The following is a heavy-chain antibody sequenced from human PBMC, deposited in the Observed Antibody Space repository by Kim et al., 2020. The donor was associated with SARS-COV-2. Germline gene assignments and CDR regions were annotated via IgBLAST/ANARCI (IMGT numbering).Heavy chain of an antibody. Sequence: GGSLRLSCAASGFSFSGHWMHWVRQVPGKGLVWVSRINGDGRSTTYADSVKGRLTISRDNAKNTLYLQMNSLRAEDTAVYYCVRGRDGYKYGPFDYWGQGTLVTVSS. J-gene: IGHJ4*02. V-gene: IGHV3-74*03. CDR1: GFSFSGHW. CDR2: INGDGRST. D-gene: IGHD5-18*01. CDR3: VRGRDGYKYGPFDY.